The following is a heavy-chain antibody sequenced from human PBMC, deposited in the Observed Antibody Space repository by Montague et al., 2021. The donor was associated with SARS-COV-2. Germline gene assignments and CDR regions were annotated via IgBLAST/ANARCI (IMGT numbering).Heavy chain of an antibody. CDR1: GGSISSSSYY. D-gene: IGHD2-8*02. Sequence: SETLSLTCTVSGGSISSSSYYWGWIRQPPGKGLEWIGSIYYSGSTYYNPSLKSRVTISVDTSKYQFSLTLSSVTAAGTAVYYCAREHGDIVLVGYVDGAFDIWGQGTMVTVSS. CDR2: IYYSGST. CDR3: AREHGDIVLVGYVDGAFDI. V-gene: IGHV4-39*07. J-gene: IGHJ3*02.